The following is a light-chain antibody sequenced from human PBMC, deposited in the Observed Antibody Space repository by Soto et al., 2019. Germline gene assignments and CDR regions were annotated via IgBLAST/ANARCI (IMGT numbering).Light chain of an antibody. J-gene: IGLJ2*01. CDR2: YDS. CDR3: QVWHSSSDHVV. V-gene: IGLV3-21*04. CDR1: NIGSKS. Sequence: SYELTQPPSVSVAPGKTARITCGGNNIGSKSVHWYQQKPGQAPVLVIYYDSDRPSGIPERFSGSNSGNTATLTISRVEAGDEADYYCQVWHSSSDHVVFGGGIKVTVL.